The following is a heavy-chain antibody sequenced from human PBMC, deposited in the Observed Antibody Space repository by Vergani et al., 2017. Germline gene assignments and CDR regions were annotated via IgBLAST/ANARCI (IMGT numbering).Heavy chain of an antibody. CDR2: ISRNRGSI. J-gene: IGHJ3*02. Sequence: EVQLVESGGGLVQPGRSLRLSCAASGFILDDYAMHWARQAPGKGLEWVSGISRNRGSIGYADSVKGRFTIARDSAKNSLYLQMNSLRAEDTALYYCARDRASDACDIWGQGTMVTVSS. V-gene: IGHV3-9*01. CDR3: ARDRASDACDI. CDR1: GFILDDYA.